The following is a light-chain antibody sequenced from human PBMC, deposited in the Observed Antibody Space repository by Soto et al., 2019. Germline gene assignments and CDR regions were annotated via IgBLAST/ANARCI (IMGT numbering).Light chain of an antibody. V-gene: IGLV2-23*02. Sequence: QPVLTQPASVSGSPGQSITISCTGTSSDVGSYTLVSWYQQHPGKAPKLMIYEVIKRPSGVSNRFSGSKSGNTASLTISGLQAEDEADYYCCSYAGSSTFVFGGGTKLTVL. J-gene: IGLJ2*01. CDR1: SSDVGSYTL. CDR2: EVI. CDR3: CSYAGSSTFV.